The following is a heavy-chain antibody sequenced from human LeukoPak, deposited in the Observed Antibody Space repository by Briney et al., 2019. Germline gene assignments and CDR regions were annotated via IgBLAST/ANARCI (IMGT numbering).Heavy chain of an antibody. CDR1: GFTFDDYA. D-gene: IGHD6-13*01. J-gene: IGHJ4*02. CDR3: AKAGAGIAADFDY. V-gene: IGHV3-9*01. CDR2: ISWNSGSI. Sequence: PGRSLRLSCAASGFTFDDYAMHWVRQAPGKGLEWVSGISWNSGSIGYADSVKGRFTISRDNAKNSLYLQMNSLRAEDTALYYCAKAGAGIAADFDYWGQGTLVTVSS.